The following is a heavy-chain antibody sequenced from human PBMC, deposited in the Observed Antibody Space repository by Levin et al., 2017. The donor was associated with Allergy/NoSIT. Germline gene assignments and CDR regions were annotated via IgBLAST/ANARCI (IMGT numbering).Heavy chain of an antibody. CDR1: GGPISGTRYY. V-gene: IGHV4-39*07. J-gene: IGHJ5*02. CDR2: LSETGSA. Sequence: SESLSLTCTVSGGPISGTRYYWGWLRQPPGMGLEWIGTLSETGSAYYNPSLKSRVTIPVDTSKNHFSLRPSYVTAADTAVYYCARYEAATMFSSWGQGTLVTVSP. CDR3: ARYEAATMFSS. D-gene: IGHD5-24*01.